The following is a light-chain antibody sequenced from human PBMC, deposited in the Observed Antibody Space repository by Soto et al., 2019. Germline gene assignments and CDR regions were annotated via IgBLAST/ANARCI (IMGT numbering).Light chain of an antibody. CDR1: QDISNY. V-gene: IGKV1-33*01. Sequence: DIQMTQSPSSLSASVGDRVTITCQASQDISNYLNWYQQKPGKAPKILIYDASNVETGVPSRLSGSESVTDFTFTIRSLQPEDITTYYCQQYDNLPRCTFCGGTKVESK. CDR3: QQYDNLPRCT. CDR2: DAS. J-gene: IGKJ4*01.